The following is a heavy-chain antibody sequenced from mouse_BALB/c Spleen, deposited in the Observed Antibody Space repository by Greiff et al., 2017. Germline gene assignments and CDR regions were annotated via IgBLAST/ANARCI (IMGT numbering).Heavy chain of an antibody. CDR3: ARGYYYGDPYYAMDY. D-gene: IGHD2-13*01. V-gene: IGHV14-3*02. CDR2: IDPANGTT. J-gene: IGHJ4*01. CDR1: GFNIKDSY. Sequence: VQLQQSGAELVKPEASVKLSCTASGFNIKDSYMHWVKQRPEQGLEWIGRIDPANGTTKYDPKFQGKATITADTSSNTAHLQLSSLTSEDTAVYYCARGYYYGDPYYAMDYWGQGTSVTVSS.